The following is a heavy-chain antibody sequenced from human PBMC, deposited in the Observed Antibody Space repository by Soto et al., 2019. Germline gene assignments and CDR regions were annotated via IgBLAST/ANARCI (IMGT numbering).Heavy chain of an antibody. J-gene: IGHJ3*02. V-gene: IGHV3-33*01. CDR2: IWYDGSNK. Sequence: GGSLRLSCAASGFTFSSYGMHWVRQAPGKGLEWVAVIWYDGSNKYYADSVKGRFTISRDNSKNTLYLQMNSLRAEDTAVYYCARGDYVLYDAFDIWGQGTMVTVSS. CDR3: ARGDYVLYDAFDI. D-gene: IGHD4-17*01. CDR1: GFTFSSYG.